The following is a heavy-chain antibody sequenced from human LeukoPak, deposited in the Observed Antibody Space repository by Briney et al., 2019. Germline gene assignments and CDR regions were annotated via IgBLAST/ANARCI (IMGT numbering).Heavy chain of an antibody. V-gene: IGHV3-9*01. Sequence: GGSLRLSCATSGFTFDNYAMHWVRQAPGKGLEWVSVIPWNSGSIGYADSVKGRFTISRDNAKNSLYLQMTSLRAEGTAFYYCAKDIESSVHYYMDVWGEGTTVTVSS. J-gene: IGHJ6*03. CDR2: IPWNSGSI. CDR1: GFTFDNYA. CDR3: AKDIESSVHYYMDV. D-gene: IGHD2/OR15-2a*01.